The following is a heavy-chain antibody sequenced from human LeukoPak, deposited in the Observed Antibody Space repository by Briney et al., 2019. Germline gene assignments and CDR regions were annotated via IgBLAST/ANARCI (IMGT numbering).Heavy chain of an antibody. CDR1: GYTFTGYY. D-gene: IGHD5-24*01. V-gene: IGHV1-2*02. CDR3: ARRPEDGYNYIDY. Sequence: ASVKVSCKASGYTFTGYYMHWVRQAPGQPLEWMGWINPDSGGTNYAQIFQGRVTMTSVTSISTAYMELTSLRSDDTAVYYCARRPEDGYNYIDYWGQGTLVTVSS. J-gene: IGHJ4*02. CDR2: INPDSGGT.